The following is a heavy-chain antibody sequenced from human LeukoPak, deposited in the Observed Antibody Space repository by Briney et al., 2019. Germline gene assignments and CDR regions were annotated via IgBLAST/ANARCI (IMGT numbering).Heavy chain of an antibody. CDR2: ISSSGSTI. Sequence: GGSLRLSCAASGFTFSSYEMNWVRQAPGKGLEWVSYISSSGSTIYYADSVKGRFTISRDNAKNSLYLQMNSLRAEDTAVYYCAKALLRKGAAAGYYFDYWGQGTLVTVSS. V-gene: IGHV3-48*03. CDR1: GFTFSSYE. J-gene: IGHJ4*02. CDR3: AKALLRKGAAAGYYFDY. D-gene: IGHD6-13*01.